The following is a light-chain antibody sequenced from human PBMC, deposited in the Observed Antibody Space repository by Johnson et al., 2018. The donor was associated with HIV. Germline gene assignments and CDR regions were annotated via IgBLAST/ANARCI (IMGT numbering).Light chain of an antibody. CDR3: GTWDNSLGAHYV. Sequence: QSVLTQPPSVSAAPGQKVTISCSGSSSNIGNNYVSWYQQLPGTSPKLLIYEKNKQPSGIPDRFSASKSGTSAILDITALQTGDEADYYCGTWDNSLGAHYVFGIGTKVTVL. CDR1: SSNIGNNY. CDR2: EKN. J-gene: IGLJ1*01. V-gene: IGLV1-51*02.